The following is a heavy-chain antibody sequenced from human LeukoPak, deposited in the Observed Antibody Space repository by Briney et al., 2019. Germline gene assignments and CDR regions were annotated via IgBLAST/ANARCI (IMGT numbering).Heavy chain of an antibody. D-gene: IGHD3-10*01. Sequence: GESLKISFWGSGYSFTSYWIGWGRQIPGKGLEWMGSIYPGDSDTRYSPSFQGQVTISANKSISTAYLQWSSLKSSDTAMYYCARRGGFGELFIDYWGQGTLVTVSS. V-gene: IGHV5-51*01. J-gene: IGHJ4*02. CDR1: GYSFTSYW. CDR2: IYPGDSDT. CDR3: ARRGGFGELFIDY.